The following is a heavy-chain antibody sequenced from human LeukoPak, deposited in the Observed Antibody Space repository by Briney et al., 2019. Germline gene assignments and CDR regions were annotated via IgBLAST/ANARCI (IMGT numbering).Heavy chain of an antibody. V-gene: IGHV3-23*01. J-gene: IGHJ4*02. D-gene: IGHD3-3*01. CDR1: GLTFSSYA. CDR3: AKVPTLDYDFWSGSSTKTDYFDY. Sequence: PGGSLRLSCAASGLTFSSYAMSWVRQAPGKGLEWVSAISGSGGSTYYADSVKGRFTISRDNSKNTLYLQMNSLRAEDTAVYYCAKVPTLDYDFWSGSSTKTDYFDYWGQGTLVTVSS. CDR2: ISGSGGST.